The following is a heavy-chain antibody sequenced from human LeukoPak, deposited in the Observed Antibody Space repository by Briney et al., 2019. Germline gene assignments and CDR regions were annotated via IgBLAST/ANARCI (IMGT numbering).Heavy chain of an antibody. CDR2: IYYSGST. V-gene: IGHV4-39*01. Sequence: SETLSLTCTVSGASISSSSYYWGWIRQPPGKGLEWIGSIYYSGSTYYNPSLKSRVTTSVDTSKNQFSLKLSSVTAADTAVYYCARRYCSGGSCYSDNWFDPWGQGTLVTVSS. D-gene: IGHD2-15*01. J-gene: IGHJ5*02. CDR1: GASISSSSYY. CDR3: ARRYCSGGSCYSDNWFDP.